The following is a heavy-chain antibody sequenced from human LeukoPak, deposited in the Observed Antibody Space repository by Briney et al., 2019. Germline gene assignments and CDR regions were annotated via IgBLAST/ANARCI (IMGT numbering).Heavy chain of an antibody. J-gene: IGHJ4*02. D-gene: IGHD6-13*01. CDR2: ISSSGSTI. V-gene: IGHV3-48*03. Sequence: GGSLRLSCAASGFTFSSYEMNWVRQAPGKGLEWVSYISSSGSTIYYADSVKGRFTISRDNAKNSLYLQMNSLRAEDTAVYYCARRGTSSSWAHFDYWGQGTLLTVSS. CDR3: ARRGTSSSWAHFDY. CDR1: GFTFSSYE.